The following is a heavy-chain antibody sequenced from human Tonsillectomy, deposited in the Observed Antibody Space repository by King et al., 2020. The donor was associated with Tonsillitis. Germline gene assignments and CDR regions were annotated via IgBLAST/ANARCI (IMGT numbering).Heavy chain of an antibody. J-gene: IGHJ4*02. CDR3: AKDSTMIVVVINLGFDY. V-gene: IGHV3-30*02. CDR2: IRYDGSNK. D-gene: IGHD3-22*01. Sequence: VQLVESGGGVVQPGGSLRLSCAASGFTFSSYGMHWVRQAPGKGLEWVAFIRYDGSNKYYADSVKGRFTISRDNSKNTLYLQMNSLRAEDTAVYYCAKDSTMIVVVINLGFDYWGQGTLVTVS. CDR1: GFTFSSYG.